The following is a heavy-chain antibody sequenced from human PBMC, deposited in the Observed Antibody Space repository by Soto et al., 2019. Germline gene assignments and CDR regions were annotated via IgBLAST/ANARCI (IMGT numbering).Heavy chain of an antibody. CDR1: GFTFSAYS. V-gene: IGHV3-21*01. J-gene: IGHJ6*02. Sequence: GGSLRLSCVGSGFTFSAYSINWVRQAPGKGPEWVSSISSRSDIYYADSVKGRFTISRDNAKNSVSLQMNSLRAEDTAVYYCAREYTAWPLAYGLDVWGQGTTVTVS. CDR2: ISSRSDI. D-gene: IGHD2-2*02. CDR3: AREYTAWPLAYGLDV.